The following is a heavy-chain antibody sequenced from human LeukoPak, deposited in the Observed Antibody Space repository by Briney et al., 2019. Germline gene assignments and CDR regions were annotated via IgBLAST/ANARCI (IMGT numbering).Heavy chain of an antibody. J-gene: IGHJ4*02. CDR2: IKEDGNEE. V-gene: IGHV3-7*05. CDR1: GFTFSSSW. Sequence: GGSLRLSCAASGFTFSSSWMTWVRQAPGKGLEWVAHIKEDGNEEYYVDSVKGRFTITRDNAKNSLYLQMNSLRAEDTAVFYCARWNNDWEFDYWGQGTLVSVSS. CDR3: ARWNNDWEFDY. D-gene: IGHD1/OR15-1a*01.